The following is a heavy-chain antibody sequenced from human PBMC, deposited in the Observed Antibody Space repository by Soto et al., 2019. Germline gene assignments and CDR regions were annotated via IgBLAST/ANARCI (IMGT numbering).Heavy chain of an antibody. Sequence: LRLSCAASGFTFENFGMSWVRQAPGKGLEWISSISGSGLNKYYADSVRGRFTISRDNSKNTVYLELSNLSAEDTAVYHCAKNQGVELVPLATVDWFDPWGQGSVVTVSS. D-gene: IGHD1-26*01. CDR2: ISGSGLNK. V-gene: IGHV3-23*01. J-gene: IGHJ5*02. CDR3: AKNQGVELVPLATVDWFDP. CDR1: GFTFENFG.